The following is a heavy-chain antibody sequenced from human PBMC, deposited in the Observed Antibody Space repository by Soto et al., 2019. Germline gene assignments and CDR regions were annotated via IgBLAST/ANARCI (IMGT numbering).Heavy chain of an antibody. V-gene: IGHV1-69*13. CDR2: IIPIFGTA. CDR3: ARVSEVVAATLRYYYYGMDV. Sequence: ASVKVSCKASGGTFSSYAISWVRQAPGQGLEWMGGIIPIFGTANYAQKFQGRVTITADESTSTAYMELGSLRSEDTAVYYCARVSEVVAATLRYYYYGMDVWGQGTTVTVSS. D-gene: IGHD2-15*01. CDR1: GGTFSSYA. J-gene: IGHJ6*02.